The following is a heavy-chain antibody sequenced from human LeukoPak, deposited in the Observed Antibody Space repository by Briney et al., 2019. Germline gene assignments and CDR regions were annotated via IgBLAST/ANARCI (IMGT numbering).Heavy chain of an antibody. CDR2: INTNTGNP. Sequence: GASVKVSCKASGYTFTGYYMHWVRQAPGQGLEWMGWINTNTGNPTYAQGFTGRFVFSLDTSVSTAYLQISSLKAEDTAVYYCARDGVIRYFDWLLRDTHYYMDVWGKGTTVTVSS. V-gene: IGHV7-4-1*02. CDR1: GYTFTGYY. D-gene: IGHD3-9*01. CDR3: ARDGVIRYFDWLLRDTHYYMDV. J-gene: IGHJ6*03.